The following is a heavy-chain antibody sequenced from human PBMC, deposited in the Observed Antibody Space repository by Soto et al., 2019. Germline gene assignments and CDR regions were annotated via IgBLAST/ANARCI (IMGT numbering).Heavy chain of an antibody. Sequence: GSMRLSCAACGDTLWISVVDWARQAPGKGLEWVSYISSSSNTIYYADSVKGRFTISRDNAKNSLYLQMNSLRAEDTAVYYCASSSGYPPWGQGTLVTVSS. CDR1: GDTLWISV. V-gene: IGHV3-48*01. J-gene: IGHJ5*02. CDR2: ISSSSNTI. CDR3: ASSSGYPP. D-gene: IGHD5-12*01.